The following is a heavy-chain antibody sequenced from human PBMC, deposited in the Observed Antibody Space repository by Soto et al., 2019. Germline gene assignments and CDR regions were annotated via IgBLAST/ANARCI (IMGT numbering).Heavy chain of an antibody. J-gene: IGHJ4*02. Sequence: PSETLSLTCSFSVVSIISINWCICVRHPPGKGLECIGEIYHSGSTNYNPSLKSRVTISVDKSKNQFSLKLSSVTAADTAVYYCARDNRHRRRRRGEFDYWGKRTMVSVSS. CDR3: ARDNRHRRRRRGEFDY. V-gene: IGHV4-4*02. D-gene: IGHD3-16*01. CDR2: IYHSGST. CDR1: VVSIISINW.